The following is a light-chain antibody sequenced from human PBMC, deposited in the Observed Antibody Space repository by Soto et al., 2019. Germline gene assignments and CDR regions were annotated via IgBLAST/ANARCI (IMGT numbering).Light chain of an antibody. CDR1: QSVSGSY. J-gene: IGKJ2*01. CDR3: QDYGSYS. V-gene: IGKV3-20*01. Sequence: EIVLTQSPDTLSLSPGERATLSCRASQSVSGSYLAWYQHKPGQAPRLLISGSSIRATGIPDRFSGSVSGTDFTLTISGLEPEDFAVYYCQDYGSYSFGQGTKLEIK. CDR2: GSS.